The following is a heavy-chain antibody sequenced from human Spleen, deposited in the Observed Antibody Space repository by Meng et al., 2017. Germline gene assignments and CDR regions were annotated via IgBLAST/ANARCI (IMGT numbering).Heavy chain of an antibody. D-gene: IGHD3-22*01. CDR2: ISSSGSTI. Sequence: GGSLRLSCAASGFTFSSYEMNWVRQAPGKGLEWVSYISSSGSTIYYADSVKGRFTISRDNAKNSLYLQMNSLRAEDTAVYYCARDETEYYESSVGFDYWGQGTLVTVSS. CDR3: ARDETEYYESSVGFDY. J-gene: IGHJ4*02. V-gene: IGHV3-48*03. CDR1: GFTFSSYE.